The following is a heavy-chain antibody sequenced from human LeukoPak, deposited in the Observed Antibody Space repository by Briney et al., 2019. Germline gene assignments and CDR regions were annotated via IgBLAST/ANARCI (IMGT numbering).Heavy chain of an antibody. CDR2: IKQDGSEK. J-gene: IGHJ6*03. CDR1: GFTFSSYW. Sequence: PGGSLRLSCAASGFTFSSYWMSWVRQAPGKGLEWVANIKQDGSEKYYVDSVKGRFTISRDNAKNSLYLQMNSLRAEDTAVYYCARVGATNYYYYYMDVWGKGTTVTVSS. V-gene: IGHV3-7*01. CDR3: ARVGATNYYYYYMDV. D-gene: IGHD3-10*01.